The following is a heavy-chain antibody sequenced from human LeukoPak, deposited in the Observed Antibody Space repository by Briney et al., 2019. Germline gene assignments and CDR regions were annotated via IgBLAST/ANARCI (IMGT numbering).Heavy chain of an antibody. J-gene: IGHJ4*02. CDR1: GFTFSSYG. D-gene: IGHD2-2*02. V-gene: IGHV3-30*02. CDR2: IRYDGSNK. CDR3: AKETLGYCSSTSCYTPFDY. Sequence: GGSLRLSCAASGFTFSSYGMHWVRQAPGKGLEWVAFIRYDGSNKYYADSVKGRFTISRDNSKNTLYLRMNSLRAEDTAVYYCAKETLGYCSSTSCYTPFDYWGQGTLVTVSS.